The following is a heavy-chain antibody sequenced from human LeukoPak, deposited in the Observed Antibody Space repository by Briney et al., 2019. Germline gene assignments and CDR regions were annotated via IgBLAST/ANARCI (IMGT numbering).Heavy chain of an antibody. CDR2: INTNTGSP. V-gene: IGHV7-4-1*02. D-gene: IGHD3-3*01. Sequence: AASVTVSCKASGYTFSTYPMNWVRQAPGQGLEWMGWINTNTGSPTYAQGLTGRFVFSLDTSVSTAFLQINSLKAEDTAVYYCARGMQEYDFWSGYITYYYYYYGMDVWGQGTTVTVSS. CDR1: GYTFSTYP. CDR3: ARGMQEYDFWSGYITYYYYYYGMDV. J-gene: IGHJ6*02.